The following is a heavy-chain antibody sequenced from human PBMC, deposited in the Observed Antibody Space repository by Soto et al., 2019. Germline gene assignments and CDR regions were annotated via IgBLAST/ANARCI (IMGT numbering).Heavy chain of an antibody. J-gene: IGHJ4*02. Sequence: PGESLTISCAASGFTFSGSAMHWVRQASGKGLEWVGRIRSKPNSYATAYAASVKGRFTISRDDSKNTAYLQMNSLKTEDTAVYYCCAIRGGQPDYWGQGTLVTVSS. CDR3: CAIRGGQPDY. CDR1: GFTFSGSA. V-gene: IGHV3-73*01. CDR2: IRSKPNSYAT. D-gene: IGHD3-10*01.